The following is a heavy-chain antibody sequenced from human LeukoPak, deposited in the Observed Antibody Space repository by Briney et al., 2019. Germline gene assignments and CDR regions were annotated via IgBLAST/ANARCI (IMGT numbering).Heavy chain of an antibody. CDR2: VYTSGST. J-gene: IGHJ5*02. Sequence: SSETLSLTCTVSGGSISGYYWSWIRRPAGKGLEWIGRVYTSGSTNYNPSLKSRVTMSIDTSKNQFSLNLSSVTATDTAVYYCAKSPSGRGGDHWFDPWGQGTLVNVSS. V-gene: IGHV4-4*07. CDR3: AKSPSGRGGDHWFDP. CDR1: GGSISGYY. D-gene: IGHD3-16*01.